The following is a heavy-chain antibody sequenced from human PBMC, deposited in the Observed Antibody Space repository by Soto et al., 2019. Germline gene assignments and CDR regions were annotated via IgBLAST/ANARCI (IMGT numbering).Heavy chain of an antibody. V-gene: IGHV3-33*01. CDR2: IWFDGSNK. Sequence: GGSLRLSCAASGFIFSGYAMHWVRQAPGKGLEWVAVIWFDGSNKYYADSVKGRFTVSRDNSKNTLFLQMNSLRAEDTAVYYCARDGGVVRNWFDPWGRGTLVTVSS. CDR1: GFIFSGYA. J-gene: IGHJ5*02. CDR3: ARDGGVVRNWFDP. D-gene: IGHD3-3*01.